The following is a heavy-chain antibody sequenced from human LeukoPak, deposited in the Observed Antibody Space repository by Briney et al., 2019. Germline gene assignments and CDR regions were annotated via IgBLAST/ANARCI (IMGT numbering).Heavy chain of an antibody. CDR2: ISAYNGNT. CDR1: GYTFTSYG. J-gene: IGHJ4*02. V-gene: IGHV1-18*01. D-gene: IGHD4-17*01. Sequence: ASVKVSCRASGYTFTSYGISWVRQAPGQGLEWMGWISAYNGNTNYAQKLQGRVTMTTDTSTSTAYMELRSLRSDDTAVYYCARDGTGDYDPQFDYWGQGTLVTVSS. CDR3: ARDGTGDYDPQFDY.